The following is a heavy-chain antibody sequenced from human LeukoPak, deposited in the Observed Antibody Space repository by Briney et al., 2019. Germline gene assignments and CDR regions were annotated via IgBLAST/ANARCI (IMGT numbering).Heavy chain of an antibody. J-gene: IGHJ4*02. CDR2: IYYSGST. CDR3: ARGYSSGWVDY. V-gene: IGHV4-39*01. D-gene: IGHD6-19*01. Sequence: SETLSLTCTVSGGSISSSSCYWGWIRQPPGKGLEWIGSIYYSGSTYYNPSLKSRVAISVDTSKNQFSLKLSSVTAADTAVYYCARGYSSGWVDYWGQGTLVTVSS. CDR1: GGSISSSSCY.